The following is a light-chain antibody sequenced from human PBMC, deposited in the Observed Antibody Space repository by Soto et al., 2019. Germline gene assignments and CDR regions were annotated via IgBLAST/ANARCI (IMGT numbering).Light chain of an antibody. Sequence: DIQMTQSPSSLSASVGDRVTITCQASHDITNYLNWYQQKAGKAPKLLIYGVSNLETGVPPRFSGTGSGTHFTFNISSLQPEDVATYYCQQYDKLPTFTFGPGTKVDLK. CDR3: QQYDKLPTFT. CDR2: GVS. J-gene: IGKJ3*01. V-gene: IGKV1-33*01. CDR1: HDITNY.